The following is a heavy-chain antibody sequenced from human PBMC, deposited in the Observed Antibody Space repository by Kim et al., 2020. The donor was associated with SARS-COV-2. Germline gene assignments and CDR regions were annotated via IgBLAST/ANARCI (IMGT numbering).Heavy chain of an antibody. CDR2: IYYSGST. CDR3: ARAMGITIFGVVIVNWFDP. Sequence: SETLSLTCTVSGGSISSGGYYWSWIRQHPGKGLEWIWYIYYSGSTYYNPSLKSRVTISVDTSKNQFSLKLSSVTAADTAVYYCARAMGITIFGVVIVNWFDPWGQGTLVTVSS. CDR1: GGSISSGGYY. V-gene: IGHV4-31*03. J-gene: IGHJ5*02. D-gene: IGHD3-3*01.